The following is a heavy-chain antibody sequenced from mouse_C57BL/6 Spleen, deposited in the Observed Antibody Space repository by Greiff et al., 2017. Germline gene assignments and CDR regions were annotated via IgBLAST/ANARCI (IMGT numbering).Heavy chain of an antibody. J-gene: IGHJ4*01. Sequence: EVKLMESGGGLVKPGGSLKLSCAASGFTFSDYGMHWVRQAPEKGLEWVAYISSGSSTIYYADTVKGRFTISRDNAKNPLFLQMTSLRSEDTAMYYCARLENAMDYWGQGTSVTVSS. CDR1: GFTFSDYG. CDR3: ARLENAMDY. CDR2: ISSGSSTI. V-gene: IGHV5-17*01.